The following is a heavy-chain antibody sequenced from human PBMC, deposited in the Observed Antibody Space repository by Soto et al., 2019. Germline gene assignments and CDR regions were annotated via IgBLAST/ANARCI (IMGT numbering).Heavy chain of an antibody. J-gene: IGHJ4*02. CDR2: IYSSGST. V-gene: IGHV4-59*08. CDR1: GGSISGYY. Sequence: QVQLQESGPGLVKPSETLSLTCTVSGGSISGYYWSWIRQPPGRGLEWIGYIYSSGSTNYNPSLKSRVTISVDTSKNQFSLKLNSMTAADTAVYYCARHNYGSGSTYFDYWGQGTLVTVSS. CDR3: ARHNYGSGSTYFDY. D-gene: IGHD3-10*01.